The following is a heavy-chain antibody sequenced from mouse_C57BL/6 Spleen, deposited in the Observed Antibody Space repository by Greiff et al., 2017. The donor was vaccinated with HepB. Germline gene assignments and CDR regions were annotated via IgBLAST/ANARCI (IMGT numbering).Heavy chain of an antibody. CDR3: ARGGTTVVARYYFDY. CDR2: ISYDGSN. V-gene: IGHV3-6*01. CDR1: GYSITSGYY. D-gene: IGHD1-1*01. Sequence: EVQLQESGPGLVKPSQSLSLTCSVTGYSITSGYYWNWIRQFPGNKLEWMGYISYDGSNNYNPSLKNRISITRDTSKNQFFLKLNSVTTEDTATYYCARGGTTVVARYYFDYWGQGTTLTVSS. J-gene: IGHJ2*01.